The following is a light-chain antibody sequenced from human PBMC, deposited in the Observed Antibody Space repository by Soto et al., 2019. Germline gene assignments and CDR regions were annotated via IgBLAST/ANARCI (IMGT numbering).Light chain of an antibody. Sequence: EIVLTQSPATLSLSPGERATLSCRASQSVRSYLAWFQKKHGQAPRLLIYEASNRSTAIPARFSASGSGTDITHTITSLEPKDSDLYYCQQRYNWPFTIVPGTKLDI. CDR3: QQRYNWPFT. J-gene: IGKJ3*01. CDR1: QSVRSY. CDR2: EAS. V-gene: IGKV3-11*01.